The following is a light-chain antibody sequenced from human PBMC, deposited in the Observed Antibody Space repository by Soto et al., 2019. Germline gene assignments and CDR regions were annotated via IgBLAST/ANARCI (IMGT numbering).Light chain of an antibody. CDR1: QGISRW. J-gene: IGKJ5*01. V-gene: IGKV1-12*01. CDR2: AAS. CDR3: QHANSFPIT. Sequence: IQMTQSPSSVSASFGGRVHITCRASQGISRWLAWYQQKPGKAPKLLIYAASSLQSGVPSRFSGSGAGTVFTLTSSILQPEDVATYYCQHANSFPITFGRGTRLEIK.